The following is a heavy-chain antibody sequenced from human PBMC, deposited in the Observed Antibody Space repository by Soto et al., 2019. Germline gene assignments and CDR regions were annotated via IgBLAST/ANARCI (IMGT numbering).Heavy chain of an antibody. CDR1: GGSISSSSYY. D-gene: IGHD4-17*01. CDR2: IYYSGST. V-gene: IGHV4-39*07. CDR3: ASATVATDGVSYYYYGMDV. J-gene: IGHJ6*02. Sequence: PSETLSLTCTVSGGSISSSSYYRGWIRQPPGKGLEWIGSIYYSGSTNYNPSLKSRVTISVDTSKNQFSLKLSSVTAADTAVYYCASATVATDGVSYYYYGMDVWGQGTTVTVSS.